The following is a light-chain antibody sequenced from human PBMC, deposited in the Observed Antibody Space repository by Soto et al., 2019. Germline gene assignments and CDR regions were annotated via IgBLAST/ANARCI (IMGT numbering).Light chain of an antibody. CDR2: EVS. Sequence: QSVLTQPPSASGSPGQSVTISCTGTSSDVGGYNYVSWYQQHPGKAPKLMISEVSKRPSGVPDRFSGSKSGNTASLTVSGLQAEDEPDYFCSSYAGSNNLVFGGGTKLTVL. CDR3: SSYAGSNNLV. V-gene: IGLV2-8*01. CDR1: SSDVGGYNY. J-gene: IGLJ2*01.